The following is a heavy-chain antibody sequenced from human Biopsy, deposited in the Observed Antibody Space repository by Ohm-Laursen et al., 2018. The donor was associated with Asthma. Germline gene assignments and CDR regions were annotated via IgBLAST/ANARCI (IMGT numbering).Heavy chain of an antibody. D-gene: IGHD6-19*01. V-gene: IGHV3-30-3*01. J-gene: IGHJ4*02. Sequence: SLRLSCAASGFSFSEFVMHWVRQAPGKGLEWVAVISYDGSSIYYADSVKGRFTISRDNSKNTLSLQMNSLTAEDTAVYYCAREGVAGTHIEDWGQGTLVTVSS. CDR3: AREGVAGTHIED. CDR2: ISYDGSSI. CDR1: GFSFSEFV.